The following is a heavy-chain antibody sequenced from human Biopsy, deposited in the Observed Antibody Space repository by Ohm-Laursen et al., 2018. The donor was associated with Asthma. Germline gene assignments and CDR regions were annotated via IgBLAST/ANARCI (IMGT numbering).Heavy chain of an antibody. CDR2: ISYDGNHK. CDR3: AKRRGYSGHDNDY. J-gene: IGHJ4*02. D-gene: IGHD5-12*01. CDR1: GFMFRSFG. Sequence: SLRLSCSASGFMFRSFGMHWVRQAPGKGLEWVAVISYDGNHKFYEDSVKGRFTISRDNSKNTLYLQLNSLRTEDTAVYYCAKRRGYSGHDNDYWGQGTLVIVSS. V-gene: IGHV3-30*18.